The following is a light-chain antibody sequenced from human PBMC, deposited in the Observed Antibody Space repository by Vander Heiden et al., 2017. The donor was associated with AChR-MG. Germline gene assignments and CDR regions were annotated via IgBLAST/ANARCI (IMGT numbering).Light chain of an antibody. CDR2: EVN. Sequence: QSALTQPPSASGSPGPSVTISCTGTGSDVGGYNYVSWYQHHPGKAPKVVIEEVNKRPSGVPDRFSGSKSGNTASLTVSGLQADDEADYDCLSYGGRNSDVFGTGTKVTVL. V-gene: IGLV2-8*01. J-gene: IGLJ1*01. CDR1: GSDVGGYNY. CDR3: LSYGGRNSDV.